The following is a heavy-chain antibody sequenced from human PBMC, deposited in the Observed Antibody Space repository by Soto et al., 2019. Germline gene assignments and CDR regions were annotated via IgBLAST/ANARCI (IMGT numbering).Heavy chain of an antibody. Sequence: SETLSLTCTVSGDSISSYNLAWIRQPPGKGLEWIGYIYSSGSTNYNPSLTSRVTISVDTSKNQFSLQLTSVTAADTAVYYCARGRTQTFDPWGQGTLVTVS. CDR2: IYSSGST. J-gene: IGHJ5*02. CDR3: ARGRTQTFDP. V-gene: IGHV4-59*01. CDR1: GDSISSYN.